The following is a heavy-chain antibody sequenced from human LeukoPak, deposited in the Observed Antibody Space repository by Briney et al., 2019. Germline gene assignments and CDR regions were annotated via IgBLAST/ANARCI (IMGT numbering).Heavy chain of an antibody. CDR3: ARDGQNIVTKGLFDY. J-gene: IGHJ4*02. V-gene: IGHV3-7*01. D-gene: IGHD2/OR15-2a*01. CDR2: IKQDGSEK. CDR1: GFTFSSYW. Sequence: GGSLRLSCAASGFTFSSYWMSWVRQAPGKGLEWVANIKQDGSEKYYVDSVKGRFTISRDNAKNSLYLQMNSLRAEDTAVYYCARDGQNIVTKGLFDYWGQGTLVTVSS.